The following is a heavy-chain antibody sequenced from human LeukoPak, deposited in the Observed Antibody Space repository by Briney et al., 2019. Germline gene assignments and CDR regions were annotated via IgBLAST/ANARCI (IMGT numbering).Heavy chain of an antibody. V-gene: IGHV1-69*13. CDR2: IIPIFGTS. D-gene: IGHD6-13*01. J-gene: IGHJ5*02. CDR1: GYTLTELS. Sequence: SVKVSCKVSGYTLTELSMHWVRQAPGKGLEWMGGIIPIFGTSNYAQKFQGRVTITADESTSTAYMELSSLRSEDTAVYYCARESSISTSWLNWFDPWGQGTLVTVSS. CDR3: ARESSISTSWLNWFDP.